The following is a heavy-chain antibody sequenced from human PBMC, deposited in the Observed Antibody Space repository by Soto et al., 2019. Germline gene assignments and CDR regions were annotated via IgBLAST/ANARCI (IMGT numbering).Heavy chain of an antibody. Sequence: EVQLVESGGGLVKAGGSLRLFCTASGFTFRNYTMNWVRQAPGKGLEWVSSISTGGAYMFYADSVKGRFTISRDNAQNSLFLQIDSPRGEDTAVYYCARGIASPGGDYFDSWGQGTLVTVSS. CDR1: GFTFRNYT. CDR3: ARGIASPGGDYFDS. D-gene: IGHD2-21*01. CDR2: ISTGGAYM. V-gene: IGHV3-21*06. J-gene: IGHJ4*02.